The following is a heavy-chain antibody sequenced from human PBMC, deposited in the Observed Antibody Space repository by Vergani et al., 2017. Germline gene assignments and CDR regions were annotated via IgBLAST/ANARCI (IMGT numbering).Heavy chain of an antibody. CDR3: ARSWQQGPFDY. D-gene: IGHD6-13*01. CDR2: VYQSGNT. V-gene: IGHV4-39*07. CDR1: KNSISSRSHY. Sequence: QLQLQESGPGLVRPAETLSLTCTVSKNSISSRSHYWGWIRQSPGRGLEWIGSVYQSGNTFYNPSLKSRVTISVDTSKNQFSLKLSSVTAADTAVYYCARSWQQGPFDYWGQGTLVTVSS. J-gene: IGHJ4*02.